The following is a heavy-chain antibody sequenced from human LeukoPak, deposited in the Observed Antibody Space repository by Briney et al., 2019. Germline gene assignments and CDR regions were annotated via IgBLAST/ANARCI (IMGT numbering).Heavy chain of an antibody. Sequence: SETLSLTCSVSGGSISSGDCDWGWIRQPPGKGLEWIGSIYYSGSTYYNPSLKSRVTISVDTSKNQFSLKLSSVTAADTAVYYCARLVRDRLYYYYMDVWGKGTTVTVSS. CDR3: ARLVRDRLYYYYMDV. J-gene: IGHJ6*03. V-gene: IGHV4-39*01. CDR1: GGSISSGDCD. CDR2: IYYSGST. D-gene: IGHD3-10*01.